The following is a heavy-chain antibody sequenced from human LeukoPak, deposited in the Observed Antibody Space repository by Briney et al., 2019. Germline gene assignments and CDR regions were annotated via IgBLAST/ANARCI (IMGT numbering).Heavy chain of an antibody. V-gene: IGHV4-59*01. CDR1: GDSISSYY. Sequence: PSETLSLTCTVSGDSISSYYWNWIRQPPGKGLEWIGYGHYTGSTYRNPSLNSRVAFSVDTSKNQFSLKLSSVTAADTAVYYCARWGEHSALRVHAFDIWGQGTMVTVSS. CDR3: ARWGEHSALRVHAFDI. J-gene: IGHJ3*02. D-gene: IGHD3-10*01. CDR2: GHYTGST.